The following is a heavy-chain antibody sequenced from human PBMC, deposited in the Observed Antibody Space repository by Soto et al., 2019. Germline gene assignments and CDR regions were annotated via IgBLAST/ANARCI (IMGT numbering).Heavy chain of an antibody. D-gene: IGHD2-15*01. CDR3: ARVPAADSWFDP. Sequence: SETLSLTCTGSGGSIFISYWTWIRQPPGKGLEWIGNVYYSGSTNYNPSLTSRITISVDTSKNQFSLNLSSVTAADTAVYYCARVPAADSWFDPWGQGTLVTVSS. CDR2: VYYSGST. V-gene: IGHV4-59*01. CDR1: GGSIFISY. J-gene: IGHJ5*02.